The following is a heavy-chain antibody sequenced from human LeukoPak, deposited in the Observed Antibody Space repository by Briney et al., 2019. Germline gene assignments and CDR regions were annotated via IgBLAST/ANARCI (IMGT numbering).Heavy chain of an antibody. CDR1: GFTFRNFW. J-gene: IGHJ4*02. V-gene: IGHV3-74*01. Sequence: GGSLRLSCAASGFTFRNFWMHWVRQAPGKGLVWVSRISGDESSTSYADSVKGRFTISRDNAKNTLYLHMNSLRAEDTAVYYCARADGGYSSGFKVLWGQETLVTVSS. CDR2: ISGDESST. CDR3: ARADGGYSSGFKVL. D-gene: IGHD5-18*01.